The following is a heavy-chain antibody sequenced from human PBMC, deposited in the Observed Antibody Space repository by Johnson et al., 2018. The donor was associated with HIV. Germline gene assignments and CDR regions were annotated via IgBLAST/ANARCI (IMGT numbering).Heavy chain of an antibody. D-gene: IGHD5-24*01. CDR2: IKQDGSDK. V-gene: IGHV3-7*01. J-gene: IGHJ3*02. CDR3: ARDQWMAGDAFDI. Sequence: VQLVESGGGLVQPGGSLRLSCAASGFTFSSYWMSWVRQAPGKGLEWVANIKQDGSDKYYVDSVKGRINISRDNAKNSLYLKMNSLIAEDKAAYYCARDQWMAGDAFDIWGQGTVVTVSS. CDR1: GFTFSSYW.